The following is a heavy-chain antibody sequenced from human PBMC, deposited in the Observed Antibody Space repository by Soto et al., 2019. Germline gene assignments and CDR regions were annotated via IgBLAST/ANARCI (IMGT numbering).Heavy chain of an antibody. D-gene: IGHD3-3*01. J-gene: IGHJ6*02. Sequence: SGGSRRLSCAVSGFTFSDYYMSWIRQAPGKGLEWVSYISSRGSSIYYADSVKGRFTISRDNAKNSLYLQMNGLRAEDTAVYYCARGYYDFWSGYYISPYGMDVWGQGTTVTVSS. CDR3: ARGYYDFWSGYYISPYGMDV. CDR1: GFTFSDYY. V-gene: IGHV3-11*01. CDR2: ISSRGSSI.